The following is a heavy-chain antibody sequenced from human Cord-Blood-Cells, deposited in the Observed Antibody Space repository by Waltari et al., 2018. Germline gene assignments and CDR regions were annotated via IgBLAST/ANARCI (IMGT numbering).Heavy chain of an antibody. CDR2: ISSSSSYI. D-gene: IGHD3-10*01. Sequence: EVPLVESGGGLVKPGGSLRLSCAASGFTFSSYSMNWVRQAPGKGLEWVSSISSSSSYIYYADSVKGRFTISRDNAKNSLYLQMNSLRAEDTAVYYCARSGYFGDAFDIWGQGTMVTVSS. V-gene: IGHV3-21*01. CDR1: GFTFSSYS. CDR3: ARSGYFGDAFDI. J-gene: IGHJ3*02.